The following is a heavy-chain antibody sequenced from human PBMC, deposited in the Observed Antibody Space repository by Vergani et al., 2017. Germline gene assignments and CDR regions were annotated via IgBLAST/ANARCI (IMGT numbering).Heavy chain of an antibody. V-gene: IGHV4-61*02. CDR1: GGSISSGSYY. CDR3: ARAGYDFGSGYYLNWFDP. D-gene: IGHD3-3*01. J-gene: IGHJ5*02. CDR2: IYTSGST. Sequence: QVQLQESGPGLVKPSQTLSLTCTVSGGSISSGSYYWSWIRQPAGKGLEWIGRIYTSGSTNYNPSLKSRVTISVDTSKNQFSLKLSSVTAADTAVYYCARAGYDFGSGYYLNWFDPWGQGTLVTVSS.